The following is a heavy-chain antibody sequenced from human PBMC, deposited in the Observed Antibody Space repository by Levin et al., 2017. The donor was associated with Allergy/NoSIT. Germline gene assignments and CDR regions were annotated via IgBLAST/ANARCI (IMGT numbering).Heavy chain of an antibody. D-gene: IGHD2-21*01. V-gene: IGHV3-53*01. Sequence: GGSLRLSCAASGLTVSSNYMSWVRQAPGKGLEWVSVIYSGGSTYYADSVKGRFTISRDNSKNTLYLQMNSLRAEDTAVYYCARDSLDCGGDCLGYWGQGTLVTVSS. CDR1: GLTVSSNY. J-gene: IGHJ4*02. CDR2: IYSGGST. CDR3: ARDSLDCGGDCLGY.